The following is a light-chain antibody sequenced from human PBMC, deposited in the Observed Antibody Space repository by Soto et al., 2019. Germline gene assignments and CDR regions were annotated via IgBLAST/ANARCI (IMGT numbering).Light chain of an antibody. Sequence: DIEMTQSPATLSASVGERVTITCRASQSISSRLAWYQQNQGQAAHILIYDASSWDSGVPSRFSGSGSGTEFTLTISSLQPDDFAAYYCQQYDSYSFTFGQGTKVEIK. J-gene: IGKJ1*01. V-gene: IGKV1-5*01. CDR1: QSISSR. CDR2: DAS. CDR3: QQYDSYSFT.